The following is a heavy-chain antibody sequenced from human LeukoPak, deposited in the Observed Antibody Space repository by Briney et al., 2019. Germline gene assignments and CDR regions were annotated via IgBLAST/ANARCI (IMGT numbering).Heavy chain of an antibody. V-gene: IGHV3-15*01. D-gene: IGHD6-13*01. CDR2: IKSKTDGGTT. CDR1: GFTFSNAW. Sequence: GGSLRLSCAASGFTFSNAWMSWVRQAPGKGLEWVGRIKSKTDGGTTDYAAPVKGRFTISRDDSKNTLYLQMNSLKTEDTAVYYCTTEVYGSSWYDHYYYYYMDVWGKGTTVTVSS. CDR3: TTEVYGSSWYDHYYYYYMDV. J-gene: IGHJ6*03.